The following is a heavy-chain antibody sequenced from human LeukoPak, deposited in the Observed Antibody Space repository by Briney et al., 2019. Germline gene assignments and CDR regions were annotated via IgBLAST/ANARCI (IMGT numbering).Heavy chain of an antibody. V-gene: IGHV3-15*04. CDR3: TTYGSGRKFDY. CDR2: IESKTDGGTT. Sequence: PGGSHRLSCAASGFSFSDVWMSWVRPIPGKGLEWVGRIESKTDGGTTDYAAPVKGRFTISRDDSTNTLYLQMNSLKSKDTAVYYCTTYGSGRKFDYWGQGILVTVSS. D-gene: IGHD3-10*01. J-gene: IGHJ4*02. CDR1: GFSFSDVW.